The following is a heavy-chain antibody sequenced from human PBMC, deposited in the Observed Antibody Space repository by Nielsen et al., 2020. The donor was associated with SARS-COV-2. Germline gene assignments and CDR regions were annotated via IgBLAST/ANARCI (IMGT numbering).Heavy chain of an antibody. CDR1: GFTFDDYA. V-gene: IGHV3-9*01. D-gene: IGHD7-27*01. Sequence: SLKISCAASGFTFDDYAMHWVRQAPEKGLEWVSGISWNSGSIDYADSVKGRFTISRDNAKNSLYLQMNSLRAEDTALYYCAKGGVWGDAFDIWGQGTMVTVSS. CDR3: AKGGVWGDAFDI. CDR2: ISWNSGSI. J-gene: IGHJ3*02.